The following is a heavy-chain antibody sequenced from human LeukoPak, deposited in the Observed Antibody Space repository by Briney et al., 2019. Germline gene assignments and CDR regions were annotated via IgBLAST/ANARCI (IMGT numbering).Heavy chain of an antibody. CDR2: INPNSGGT. D-gene: IGHD3-10*01. Sequence: ASVKVSCKASGYTFTGCYMHWVRQAPGQGLEWMGWINPNSGGTNYAQKFQGRVTMTRDTSISTAYMELSSLRSEDTAVYYCARGLYTMIRGVIIYWGQGTLVTVSS. V-gene: IGHV1-2*02. CDR3: ARGLYTMIRGVIIY. CDR1: GYTFTGCY. J-gene: IGHJ4*02.